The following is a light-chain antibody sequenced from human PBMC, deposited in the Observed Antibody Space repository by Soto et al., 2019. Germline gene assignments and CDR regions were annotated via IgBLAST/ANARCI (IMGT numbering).Light chain of an antibody. CDR1: QSVSSR. Sequence: EIVLTQSPATLSLSPGERATLSCRASQSVSSRLAWYQQKSGQAPRLLIYDASNRATGIPARFRGSGSGTDFTLTISSLEPEDFAVYYCQQCHNWPFTFGPGTKLDIK. J-gene: IGKJ3*01. CDR2: DAS. CDR3: QQCHNWPFT. V-gene: IGKV3-11*01.